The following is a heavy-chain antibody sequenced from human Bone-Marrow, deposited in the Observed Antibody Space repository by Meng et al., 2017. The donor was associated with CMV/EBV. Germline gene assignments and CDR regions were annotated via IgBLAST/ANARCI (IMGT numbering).Heavy chain of an antibody. CDR1: GFTFSSYW. V-gene: IGHV3-23*03. J-gene: IGHJ4*02. Sequence: GGSLRLSCAASGFTFSSYWMHWVRQAPGKGLEWVSVIYSGGTSTYYADSVKGRFTISRDNSKNTLYLQMNSLRVEDTAIYYCAKDFGGSGTAIDYWGQGTLVTVSS. CDR3: AKDFGGSGTAIDY. D-gene: IGHD3-10*01. CDR2: IYSGGTST.